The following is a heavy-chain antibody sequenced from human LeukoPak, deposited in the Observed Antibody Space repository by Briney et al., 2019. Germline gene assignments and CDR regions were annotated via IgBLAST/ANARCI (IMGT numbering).Heavy chain of an antibody. CDR3: ARLASGQAFDF. CDR2: IYYTGTT. D-gene: IGHD3-10*01. CDR1: GGSITGYY. V-gene: IGHV4-59*01. Sequence: SETLSLTCTVSGGSITGYYWSWIRQPPGRGLECIGYIYYTGTTIYNPSLKSRVTISVDTSNNQFSLKLSSAPAADTAVYYCARLASGQAFDFWGQGTMVTVSS. J-gene: IGHJ3*01.